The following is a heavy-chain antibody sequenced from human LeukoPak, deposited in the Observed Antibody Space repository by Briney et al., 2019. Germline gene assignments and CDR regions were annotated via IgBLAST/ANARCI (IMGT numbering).Heavy chain of an antibody. CDR1: GFTFSSYS. Sequence: GGSLRLSCAASGFTFSSYSMNWVRQAPGKGLEWVSSISSSSSYIDYADSVKGRFTISRDNAKNSLNLQMNSLRAEDTAVYYCARDRTKSDAFDIWGQGTMVTVSS. V-gene: IGHV3-21*01. J-gene: IGHJ3*02. CDR3: ARDRTKSDAFDI. CDR2: ISSSSSYI.